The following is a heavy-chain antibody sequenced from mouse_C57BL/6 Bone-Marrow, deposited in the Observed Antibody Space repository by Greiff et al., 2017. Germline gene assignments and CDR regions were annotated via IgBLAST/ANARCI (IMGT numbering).Heavy chain of an antibody. CDR3: ARGYGGFGC. CDR1: GFTFSSYA. V-gene: IGHV5-4*03. D-gene: IGHD1-1*02. CDR2: ISDGGSYT. Sequence: EVMLVESGGGLVKPGGSLKLSCAASGFTFSSYAMSWVRQTPEKRLEWVATISDGGSYTYYPDNVKGRFTISRDNAKNTPYLQMSQLKSEDTAMYYCARGYGGFGCWGQGTLVTVSA. J-gene: IGHJ3*01.